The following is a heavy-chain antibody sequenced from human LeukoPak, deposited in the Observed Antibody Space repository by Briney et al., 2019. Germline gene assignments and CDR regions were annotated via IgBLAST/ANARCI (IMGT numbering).Heavy chain of an antibody. CDR3: ARVLDVGPTYFDY. CDR1: GVSVSSNTAA. CDR2: TYYRSKWYN. V-gene: IGHV6-1*01. D-gene: IGHD1-26*01. Sequence: SQTLSLTCAISGVSVSSNTAAWNWIRQSPSRGLEWLGRTYYRSKWYNDYEVSVKSRITINPDTSKNQFSLQLNSVTPEDTAVYYCARVLDVGPTYFDYWGQGTLVTVSS. J-gene: IGHJ4*02.